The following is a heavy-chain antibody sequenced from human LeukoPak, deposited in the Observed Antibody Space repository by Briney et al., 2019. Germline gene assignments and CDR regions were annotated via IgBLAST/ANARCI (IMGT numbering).Heavy chain of an antibody. J-gene: IGHJ4*02. CDR1: GGSIRSSSYY. V-gene: IGHV4-39*02. CDR2: IYYSGST. CDR3: ARESSSPPPYFDY. Sequence: SETLSLTCTVSGGSIRSSSYYWGWIRQPPGKGLEWIGTIYYSGSTYYNPSLKSRVSISVDTSKNQFSLKLSSVTAADTAVYYCARESSSPPPYFDYWGQGTLVTVSS. D-gene: IGHD6-6*01.